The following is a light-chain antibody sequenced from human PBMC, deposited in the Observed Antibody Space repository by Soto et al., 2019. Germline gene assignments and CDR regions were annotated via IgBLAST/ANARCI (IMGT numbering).Light chain of an antibody. CDR2: DAS. CDR3: QQYHNWPIT. CDR1: QSVSSN. J-gene: IGKJ5*01. Sequence: EIVMTQSPATLSVSPGERATLSCRASQSVSSNLAWHQQKPGQAPRILMYDASTRATGIPARFSGSGSGTEFTLTIRSLQSEDFAVYYCQQYHNWPITFGQGTQLEIK. V-gene: IGKV3-15*01.